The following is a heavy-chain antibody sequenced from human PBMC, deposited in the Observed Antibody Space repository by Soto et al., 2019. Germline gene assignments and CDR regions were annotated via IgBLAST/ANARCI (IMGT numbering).Heavy chain of an antibody. CDR1: GFTFRSYV. V-gene: IGHV3-30*19. CDR2: TSYDGSGK. J-gene: IGHJ1*01. D-gene: IGHD3-16*01. CDR3: ARWGTTGGLDV. Sequence: QVQLVESGGGVVQPGTSLRVSCVGSGFTFRSYVIHWVRQATGKGLEWVALTSYDGSGKYYGDSVGGRFTISRDNSRNTVDLQMDSLRREDTALYYCARWGTTGGLDVWGQGTLVSVSS.